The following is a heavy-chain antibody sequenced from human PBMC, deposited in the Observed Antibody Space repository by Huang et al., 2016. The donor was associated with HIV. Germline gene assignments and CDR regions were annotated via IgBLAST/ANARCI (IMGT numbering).Heavy chain of an antibody. J-gene: IGHJ4*02. V-gene: IGHV1-69*01. Sequence: QVQLVQSGAEVKKPGSSVKVSCKASGGTFSSYAISWVRQAPGQGLEGMGGIIPICGTANYAQKFQGRGTITADESTSTAYMELSSLRSEDTAVYYCARVESRRYYDSSGYYYWGQGTLVTVSS. CDR1: GGTFSSYA. D-gene: IGHD3-22*01. CDR2: IIPICGTA. CDR3: ARVESRRYYDSSGYYY.